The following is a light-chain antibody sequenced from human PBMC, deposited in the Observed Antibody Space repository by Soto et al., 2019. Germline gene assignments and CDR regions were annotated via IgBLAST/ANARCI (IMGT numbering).Light chain of an antibody. CDR3: QQSDRFPYT. Sequence: DIVLTQSPGTLSLSAGERATLSCRASQSVSSNYLAWYQQKPGQAPRLLIYVASSRATGIPDRFSGSGSGTDFTLTITGLEPEESAVYYCQQSDRFPYTFGQGTKLEIK. V-gene: IGKV3-20*01. CDR1: QSVSSNY. J-gene: IGKJ2*01. CDR2: VAS.